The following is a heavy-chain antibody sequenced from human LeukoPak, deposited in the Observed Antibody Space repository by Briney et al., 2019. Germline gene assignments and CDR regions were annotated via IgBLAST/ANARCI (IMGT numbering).Heavy chain of an antibody. CDR3: AKVQRYYCGSGNTQGFDY. Sequence: PGGSLRLSCAASGFTFSSYAMSWVRQAPGKGLEWVSAISGSGGSTYYADSVKGRFTISRDNSKNTLYLQMNSLRAEDTAVYYCAKVQRYYCGSGNTQGFDYWGQGTLVTVSS. CDR1: GFTFSSYA. CDR2: ISGSGGST. D-gene: IGHD3-10*01. J-gene: IGHJ4*02. V-gene: IGHV3-23*01.